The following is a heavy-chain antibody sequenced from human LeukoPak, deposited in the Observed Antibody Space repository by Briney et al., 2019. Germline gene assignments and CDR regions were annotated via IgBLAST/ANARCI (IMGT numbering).Heavy chain of an antibody. J-gene: IGHJ4*02. Sequence: GASVKVSCRASGYTFTSYGISWVRQAPGQGLEWMGWISAYNGNTNYAQKLQGRVTMTTDTSTNTAYMELRSLRSDDTAVYYCARDSPSVWYKDSFDYWGQGTLVTVSS. V-gene: IGHV1-18*01. CDR1: GYTFTSYG. D-gene: IGHD1-1*01. CDR3: ARDSPSVWYKDSFDY. CDR2: ISAYNGNT.